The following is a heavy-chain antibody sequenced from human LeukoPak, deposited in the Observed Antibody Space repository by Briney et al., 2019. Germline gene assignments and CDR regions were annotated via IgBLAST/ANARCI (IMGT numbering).Heavy chain of an antibody. J-gene: IGHJ4*02. CDR3: ARLYYDFWSGYTAPDY. CDR2: MNPNSGNT. V-gene: IGHV1-8*01. D-gene: IGHD3-3*01. Sequence: ASVKVSCKASGYTFTSYDINWVRQATGQGLEWMGWMNPNSGNTGYAQKFQGRVTMIRNTSISTAYMELSSLRSDDTAVYYCARLYYDFWSGYTAPDYWGQGTLVTVSP. CDR1: GYTFTSYD.